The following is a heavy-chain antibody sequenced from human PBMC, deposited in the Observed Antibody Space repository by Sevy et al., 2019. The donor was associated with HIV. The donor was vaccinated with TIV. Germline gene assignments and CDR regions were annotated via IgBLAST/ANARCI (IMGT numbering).Heavy chain of an antibody. D-gene: IGHD3-10*01. J-gene: IGHJ1*01. CDR1: GFSLGDYC. V-gene: IGHV3-49*03. CDR3: ASEAGTMARRIYIVFDL. Sequence: GGSLRLSCTASGFSLGDYCVSWFRQAPGKGLEWVGAVRDRGYEGTTEYAASVKTRFTISRDDSINIAYLQMDSLNTEDTDVYYCASEAGTMARRIYIVFDLWGQGTLVTVSS. CDR2: VRDRGYEGTT.